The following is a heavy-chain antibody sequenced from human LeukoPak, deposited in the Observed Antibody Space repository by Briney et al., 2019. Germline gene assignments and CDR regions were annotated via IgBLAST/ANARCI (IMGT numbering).Heavy chain of an antibody. J-gene: IGHJ6*03. CDR2: IYTSGST. CDR1: GAPLSSYS. Sequence: AETLSLTCAVSGAPLSSYSWSWLRQPAGKGLEWIARIYTSGSTNYNPSLNYNPSLDSRVTMSVGTSKKQFSLKLSSVTAADTAVYYCARELVPYGGFYYYFYMDVWGKGTTVTVSS. D-gene: IGHD6-13*01. V-gene: IGHV4-4*07. CDR3: ARELVPYGGFYYYFYMDV.